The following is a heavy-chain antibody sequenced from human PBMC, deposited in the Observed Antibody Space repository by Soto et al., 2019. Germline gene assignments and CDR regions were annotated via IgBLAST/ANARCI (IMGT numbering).Heavy chain of an antibody. CDR2: ISGSGGST. J-gene: IGHJ4*02. CDR3: AKDSGPPGTPYCGGDCYLDY. CDR1: GFTFSSYA. D-gene: IGHD2-21*02. Sequence: EVQLLESGGGLVQPGGSLRLSCAASGFTFSSYAMSWVRQAPGKGLEWVSAISGSGGSTYYADSVKGRFTISRDNSKNTLYLQMNSLRAEDTAVYYCAKDSGPPGTPYCGGDCYLDYWGQGTLVTVSS. V-gene: IGHV3-23*01.